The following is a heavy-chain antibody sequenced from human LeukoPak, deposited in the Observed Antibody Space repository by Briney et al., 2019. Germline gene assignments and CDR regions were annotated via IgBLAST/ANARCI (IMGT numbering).Heavy chain of an antibody. D-gene: IGHD4-11*01. V-gene: IGHV3-30*02. CDR3: AKRGEYSNNFSIDV. CDR2: IYNDGYNK. CDR1: GFTFSTYG. J-gene: IGHJ6*03. Sequence: GRSLGLPCAASGFTFSTYGLHWARQAPGKGLEGVAFIYNDGYNKYYADSVKGRFTISRDNSKNTVYLQMNSLSADDTAIFYCAKRGEYSNNFSIDVWGKGTTITVFS.